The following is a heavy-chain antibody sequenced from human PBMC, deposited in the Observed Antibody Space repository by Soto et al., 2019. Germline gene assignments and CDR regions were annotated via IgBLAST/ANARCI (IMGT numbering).Heavy chain of an antibody. J-gene: IGHJ3*02. CDR2: ISSSGGTM. CDR3: AKDKPGTTAFDI. D-gene: IGHD1-1*01. CDR1: GFTFSSYE. V-gene: IGHV3-48*03. Sequence: GGSLRLSCAASGFTFSSYEINWVRQAPGKGLEWASYISSSGGTMYYADSVKGRFTISRDNAKNSLYLQMNSLRVEDTAVYYCAKDKPGTTAFDIWGRGTLVTVSS.